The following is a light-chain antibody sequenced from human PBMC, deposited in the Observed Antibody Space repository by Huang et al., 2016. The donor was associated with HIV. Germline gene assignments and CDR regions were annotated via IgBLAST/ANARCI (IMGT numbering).Light chain of an antibody. CDR2: DAS. CDR1: QDISNY. V-gene: IGKV1-33*01. Sequence: DIQMTQSPSSLSASVGDRVTITCQASQDISNYLNWYQQKQGKAPKLLIYDASNLETGVSSRFSGSGSGTDFTFTISSLQPKDIATYYCQHYDNLRTFGQGTKVEIK. J-gene: IGKJ1*01. CDR3: QHYDNLRT.